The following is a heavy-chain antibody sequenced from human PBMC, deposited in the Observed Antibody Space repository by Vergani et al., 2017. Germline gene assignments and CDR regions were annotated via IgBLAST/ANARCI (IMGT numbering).Heavy chain of an antibody. J-gene: IGHJ5*02. Sequence: QVQLQESGPGLVKPSETLSLTCTVSGGSISSYYWSWIRQPPGKGLEWIGYIYYSGSTNYNPSLKSRVTISVDTSKNQFSLKLSSVTAADTAVYYCAREGAGYSSSWYRGGFDPWGQGTTVTVSS. CDR2: IYYSGST. V-gene: IGHV4-59*01. CDR1: GGSISSYY. CDR3: AREGAGYSSSWYRGGFDP. D-gene: IGHD6-13*01.